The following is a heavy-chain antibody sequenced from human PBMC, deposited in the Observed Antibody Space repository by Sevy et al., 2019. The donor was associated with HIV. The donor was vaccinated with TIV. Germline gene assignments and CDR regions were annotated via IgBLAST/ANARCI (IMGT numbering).Heavy chain of an antibody. J-gene: IGHJ4*03. CDR2: IYYSGNT. D-gene: IGHD3-16*01. CDR1: SGSIGNYY. CDR3: ARRAFLRGYFDS. V-gene: IGHV4-59*08. Sequence: SEILSLTCSVSSGSIGNYYWYWIRQPPGRGLEWLGLIYYSGNTNYNPSLKSRVTMSIDTSKNQFSLGLSSLTAADTAVYYCARRAFLRGYFDSWGQGILVTVSS.